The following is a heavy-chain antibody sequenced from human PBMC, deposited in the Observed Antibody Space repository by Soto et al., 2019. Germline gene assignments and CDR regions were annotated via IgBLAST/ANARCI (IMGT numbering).Heavy chain of an antibody. D-gene: IGHD6-13*01. CDR2: ISGSGGST. J-gene: IGHJ1*01. CDR3: AKDPSPYSSSWFLDFQH. V-gene: IGHV3-23*01. Sequence: GGSLRLSCAASGFTFSSYAMSWVRQAPGKGLEWVSAISGSGGSTYYADSVKGRFTISRDNSKNTLYLQMNSLRAEDTAVYYCAKDPSPYSSSWFLDFQHWGQGTLVTVS. CDR1: GFTFSSYA.